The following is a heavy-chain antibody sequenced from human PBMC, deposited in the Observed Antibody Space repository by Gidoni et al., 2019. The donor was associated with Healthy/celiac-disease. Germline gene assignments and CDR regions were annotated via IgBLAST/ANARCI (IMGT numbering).Heavy chain of an antibody. D-gene: IGHD3-10*01. CDR1: GGPFSGYY. Sequence: QVQPQQWRAGLLMPSDSLSLTCAVSGGPFSGYYWSLIRQPPGTGLGWIGENNHSGSTNYNQTHKGRVTMSVDTTKNHCSRKLSSVTAADTAVYDCATTKCMVQGSPYGFDPWGQGTLVTVSS. CDR2: NNHSGST. V-gene: IGHV4-34*01. J-gene: IGHJ5*02. CDR3: ATTKCMVQGSPYGFDP.